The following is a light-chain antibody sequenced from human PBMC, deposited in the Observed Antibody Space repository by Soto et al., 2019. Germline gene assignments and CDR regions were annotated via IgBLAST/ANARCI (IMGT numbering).Light chain of an antibody. CDR2: DTS. CDR3: QQYGYSSPWT. Sequence: EIVLTQSPGSLSLSPGERATLSCRASQSISSNFLAWYQRRPGQAPRLLIYDTSSRATGIPDRFSGSGSGTDFTLTISRLEPEDSAVYYCQQYGYSSPWTFDQGTKVEIK. J-gene: IGKJ1*01. V-gene: IGKV3-20*01. CDR1: QSISSNF.